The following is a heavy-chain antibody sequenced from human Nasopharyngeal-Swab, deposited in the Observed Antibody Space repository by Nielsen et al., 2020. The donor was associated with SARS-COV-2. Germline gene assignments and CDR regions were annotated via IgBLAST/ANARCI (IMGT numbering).Heavy chain of an antibody. D-gene: IGHD3-3*01. CDR2: IWYDGSNK. J-gene: IGHJ4*02. CDR3: ASPTIFGVIALDY. V-gene: IGHV3-33*01. Sequence: GESLRLSCAASGFTFSSYGMHWVRQAPGKGLEWVAVIWYDGSNKYYADSVKGRFTISRDNSKNTLYLQMNSLRAEDTAVYYCASPTIFGVIALDYWGQGTLVTVSS. CDR1: GFTFSSYG.